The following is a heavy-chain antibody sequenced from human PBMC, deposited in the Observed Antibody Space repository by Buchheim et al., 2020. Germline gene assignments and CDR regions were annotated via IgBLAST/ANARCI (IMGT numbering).Heavy chain of an antibody. CDR3: AKDPSIAVAANAEYFQH. CDR1: GFTFSSYG. V-gene: IGHV3-30*18. CDR2: ISYDGSNK. J-gene: IGHJ1*01. D-gene: IGHD6-19*01. Sequence: QVQLVESGGGVVQPGRSLRLSCAASGFTFSSYGMHWVRQAPGKGLEWVAVISYDGSNKYYADSVKGRFTISRDSSKKTLYLQMNSLRREDTAVYYCAKDPSIAVAANAEYFQHWGQGTL.